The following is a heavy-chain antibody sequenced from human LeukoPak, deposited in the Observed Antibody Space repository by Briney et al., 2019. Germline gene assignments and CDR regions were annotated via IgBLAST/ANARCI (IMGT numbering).Heavy chain of an antibody. V-gene: IGHV4-4*07. J-gene: IGHJ3*02. CDR2: IHTSGAT. CDR1: GGSISGYY. D-gene: IGHD3-10*01. CDR3: ARRGPIGAGDAFDM. Sequence: SETLSLTCTVSGGSISGYYWSWVRQPAGKGLEWIGRIHTSGATSYNSSLKSRVTMSVDTSKNQLSLKVTSLTAADTAVYYCARRGPIGAGDAFDMWGQGTMVTVSS.